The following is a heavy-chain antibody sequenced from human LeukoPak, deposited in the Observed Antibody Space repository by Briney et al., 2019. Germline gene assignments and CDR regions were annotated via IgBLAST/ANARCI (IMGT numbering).Heavy chain of an antibody. J-gene: IGHJ4*02. V-gene: IGHV5-51*01. CDR1: GYSFTSYL. D-gene: IGHD5-18*01. Sequence: GESLKISCKGSGYSFTSYLIGWVRQMPGKGLEWMGIIYPGDSDTRYSPSFQGQVTISADKSISTAYLQWSSLNASETAMYYCARLLLTSYGSGEFDYWGQGTLVTVSS. CDR2: IYPGDSDT. CDR3: ARLLLTSYGSGEFDY.